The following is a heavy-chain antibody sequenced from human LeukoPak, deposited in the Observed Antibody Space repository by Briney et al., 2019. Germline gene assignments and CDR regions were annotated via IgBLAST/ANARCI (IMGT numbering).Heavy chain of an antibody. V-gene: IGHV3-23*01. CDR3: AKDLGIAVADHNFDY. CDR2: ISGSGGST. Sequence: GGSLRLSCAASGSTFSSYAMSWVRQAPGKGLEWVSAISGSGGSTYYADSVKGRFTISRDNSKNTLYLQMNSLRAEDTAVYYCAKDLGIAVADHNFDYWGQGTLVTVSS. J-gene: IGHJ4*02. D-gene: IGHD6-19*01. CDR1: GSTFSSYA.